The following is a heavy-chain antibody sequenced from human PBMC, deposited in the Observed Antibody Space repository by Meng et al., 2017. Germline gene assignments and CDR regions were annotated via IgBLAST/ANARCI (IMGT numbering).Heavy chain of an antibody. CDR3: ARGGPIWFGEFLYYFDY. V-gene: IGHV4-61*08. Sequence: SETLSLTCTVSGGSISSGGYYWSWIRQPPGKGLEWIGYIYYSGSTNYNPSLKSRVTISVDTSKNQFSLKLSSVTAADTAVYYCARGGPIWFGEFLYYFDYWGQGTLVTVSS. CDR2: IYYSGST. CDR1: GGSISSGGYY. D-gene: IGHD3-10*01. J-gene: IGHJ4*02.